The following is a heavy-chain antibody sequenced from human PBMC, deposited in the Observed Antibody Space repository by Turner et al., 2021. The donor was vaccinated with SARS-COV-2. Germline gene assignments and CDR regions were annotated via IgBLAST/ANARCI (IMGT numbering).Heavy chain of an antibody. CDR3: ARDLGGLRFDY. CDR1: GFTVSSNY. D-gene: IGHD2-15*01. Sequence: EVQLVGSGGSLIQPGGSLSLSCAASGFTVSSNYMSWVRQAPGKGLEWVSVIYSGGSTFYADSLKGRFTISRDNSKNTLYLQMNSLRAEDTAFYYCARDLGGLRFDYWGQGTLVTVSS. CDR2: IYSGGST. J-gene: IGHJ4*02. V-gene: IGHV3-53*01.